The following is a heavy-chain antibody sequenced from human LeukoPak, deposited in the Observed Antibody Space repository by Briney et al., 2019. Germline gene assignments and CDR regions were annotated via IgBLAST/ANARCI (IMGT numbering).Heavy chain of an antibody. CDR3: ARVGGGLSHGPFDY. D-gene: IGHD3-16*01. Sequence: SETLSLTCTVSGGSISSYYWSWIRQPAGRGLEWIGRIYTSGSTNYNPSLKSRVTMSVDTSKNQFSLKLSSATAADTAVYYCARVGGGLSHGPFDYWGQGTLVTVSS. CDR2: IYTSGST. V-gene: IGHV4-4*07. CDR1: GGSISSYY. J-gene: IGHJ4*02.